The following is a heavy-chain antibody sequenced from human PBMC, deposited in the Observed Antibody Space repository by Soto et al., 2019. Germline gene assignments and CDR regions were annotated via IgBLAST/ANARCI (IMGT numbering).Heavy chain of an antibody. CDR3: ARGTVYVPFLFPCLDV. J-gene: IGHJ6*02. CDR1: GESLSAYY. V-gene: IGHV4-34*01. CDR2: INQSGST. Sequence: SETLSLTCAVYGESLSAYYWTWIRQPPGKGLEGIGEINQSGSTNYNPSLKSRVTMSADTSKKHFSLKVTSVTAADTAVYYCARGTVYVPFLFPCLDVWGQETKVTVCS. D-gene: IGHD3-10*02.